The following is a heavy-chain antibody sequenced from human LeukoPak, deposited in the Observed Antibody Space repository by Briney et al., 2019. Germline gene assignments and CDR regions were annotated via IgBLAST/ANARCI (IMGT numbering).Heavy chain of an antibody. CDR2: IYYSGST. CDR1: GGSISSYY. J-gene: IGHJ6*03. Sequence: PSETLSLTCTVSGGSISSYYWSWIRQPPGKGLEWIGYIYYSGSTNYNPSLKSRVTISVDTSKNQFSLKLSAVTAADTAVYYCASSPPYYDFWSGYYGTYYYHMDVWGKGTTVTVSS. V-gene: IGHV4-59*12. CDR3: ASSPPYYDFWSGYYGTYYYHMDV. D-gene: IGHD3-3*01.